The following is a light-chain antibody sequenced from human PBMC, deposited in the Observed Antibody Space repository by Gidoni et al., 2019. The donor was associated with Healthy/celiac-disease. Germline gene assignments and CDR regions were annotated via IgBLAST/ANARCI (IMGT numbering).Light chain of an antibody. CDR1: QSVSSY. J-gene: IGKJ1*01. Sequence: EIVLTQSPATLSLSPGERATLSCRASQSVSSYLAWYQQKPGQAPRLLIYDASNRATGIPARFSGSGSGTAFTLTISRLEPEAFAVYYCQQRSNWRTFGQGTKVEIK. V-gene: IGKV3-11*01. CDR2: DAS. CDR3: QQRSNWRT.